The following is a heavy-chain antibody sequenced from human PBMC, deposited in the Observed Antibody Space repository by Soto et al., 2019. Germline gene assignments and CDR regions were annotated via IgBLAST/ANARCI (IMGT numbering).Heavy chain of an antibody. J-gene: IGHJ6*02. CDR2: ISSSSSTI. Sequence: GGSLRLSCAASGFTFSSYSMNWVRQAPGKGLEWVSYISSSSSTIYYADSVKGRFTISRDNAKNSLYLQMNSLRDEDTAVYYCAGPIAVAGTDYYGMDVWGQGTTVTVSS. CDR1: GFTFSSYS. D-gene: IGHD6-19*01. V-gene: IGHV3-48*02. CDR3: AGPIAVAGTDYYGMDV.